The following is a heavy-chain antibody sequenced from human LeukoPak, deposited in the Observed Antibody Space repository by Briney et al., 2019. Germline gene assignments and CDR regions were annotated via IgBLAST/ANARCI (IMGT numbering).Heavy chain of an antibody. J-gene: IGHJ6*02. CDR2: ISGSGGST. V-gene: IGHV3-23*01. D-gene: IGHD4-17*01. CDR1: GFTFSSHA. CDR3: AKANDYGDDYYYYYYGMDV. Sequence: GGSLRLSCAASGFTFSSHAMSWVRQAPGKGLEWVSAISGSGGSTYYADSVKGRFTISRDNSKNTLYLQMNSLRAEDTAVYYCAKANDYGDDYYYYYYGMDVWGQGTTVTVSS.